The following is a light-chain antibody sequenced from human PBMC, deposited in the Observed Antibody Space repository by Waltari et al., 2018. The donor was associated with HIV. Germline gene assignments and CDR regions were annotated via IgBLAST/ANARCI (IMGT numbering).Light chain of an antibody. CDR3: QQYNNWWT. CDR2: DAS. J-gene: IGKJ1*01. CDR1: QSVRSN. V-gene: IGKV3-15*01. Sequence: EIVMTQSPATLSVSPGERANPSCRASQSVRSNLAWYQQKPGQAPRLLIYDASTRATGIPARFSGSGSGTEFSLTISSLQSEDFALYYCQQYNNWWTFGQGTKVEIK.